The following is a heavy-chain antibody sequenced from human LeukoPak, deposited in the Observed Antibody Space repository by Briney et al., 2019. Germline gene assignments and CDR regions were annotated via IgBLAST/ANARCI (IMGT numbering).Heavy chain of an antibody. Sequence: KPSETLSLTCAVSGYSISSGYYWGWIRQPPGKGLEWIGSIYHSGSTYYNPSLKSRVTISVDTSKNQLSLKLSSVTAADTAVYYCARQYCSSTSCLDDFDYWGQGTLVTVSS. J-gene: IGHJ4*02. CDR3: ARQYCSSTSCLDDFDY. D-gene: IGHD2-2*01. CDR2: IYHSGST. V-gene: IGHV4-38-2*01. CDR1: GYSISSGYY.